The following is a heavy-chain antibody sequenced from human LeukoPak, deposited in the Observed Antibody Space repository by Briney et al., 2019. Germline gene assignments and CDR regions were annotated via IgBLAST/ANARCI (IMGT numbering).Heavy chain of an antibody. V-gene: IGHV3-48*01. CDR1: GFTFSSYA. CDR2: TSSSSGST. J-gene: IGHJ4*02. CDR3: ARELNIVTTTQYYFDY. Sequence: PGGSLRLSCAASGFTFSSYAMNWVRQAPGKGLEWLSFTSSSSGSTHYADSVKGRFTISRDNAKNSLHLQMNSLRAEDTAVYYCARELNIVTTTQYYFDYWGQGTLVTVSS. D-gene: IGHD5-12*01.